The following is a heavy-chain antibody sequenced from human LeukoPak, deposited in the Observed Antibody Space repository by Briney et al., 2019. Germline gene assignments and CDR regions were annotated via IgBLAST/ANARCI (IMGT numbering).Heavy chain of an antibody. CDR1: GGSISSYY. J-gene: IGHJ6*03. D-gene: IGHD2-15*01. Sequence: SGTLSLTCTVSGGSISSYYWSWIRQPAGKGLEWIVRIYTSGSTNYNPSLKSRVTMSVDTSKNQFSLKLSSVTAADTAVYHCARSPIGGRYYYYYMGVWGKGTTVTVSS. CDR3: ARSPIGGRYYYYYMGV. V-gene: IGHV4-4*07. CDR2: IYTSGST.